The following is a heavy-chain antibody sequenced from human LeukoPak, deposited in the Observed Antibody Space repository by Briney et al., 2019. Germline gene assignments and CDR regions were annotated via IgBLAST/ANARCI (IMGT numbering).Heavy chain of an antibody. V-gene: IGHV5-51*01. CDR1: GYIFTTYW. D-gene: IGHD3-10*01. J-gene: IGHJ6*03. CDR3: ARRVYGSGTYCNAPDYYYYYMDV. Sequence: GESLKISCKASGYIFTTYWIGWVRQMPGKGLEWMGIIYPGDSNTKYSPSFQGQVTISADKSISTAYLQWSSLKASDSAMYYCARRVYGSGTYCNAPDYYYYYMDVWGKGTTVTVSS. CDR2: IYPGDSNT.